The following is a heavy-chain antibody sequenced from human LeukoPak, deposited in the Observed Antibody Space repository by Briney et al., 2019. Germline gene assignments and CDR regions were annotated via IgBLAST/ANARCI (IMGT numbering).Heavy chain of an antibody. CDR1: GFTFSSYG. V-gene: IGHV3-30*02. D-gene: IGHD1-14*01. J-gene: IGHJ4*02. Sequence: PGGSLRLSCAASGFTFSSYGMHWVRQAPGKGLEWVEFIRYDGSNKYYADSVKGRFTISRDNSKNTLYLQMNSLRAEDTAVYYCAKDPTTISWPGFFDYWGQGTLVTVSS. CDR2: IRYDGSNK. CDR3: AKDPTTISWPGFFDY.